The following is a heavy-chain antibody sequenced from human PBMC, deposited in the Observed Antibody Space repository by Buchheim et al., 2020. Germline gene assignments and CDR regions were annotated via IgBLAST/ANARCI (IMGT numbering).Heavy chain of an antibody. CDR3: ARDRCGYSSSSCWFDP. CDR2: IWYDGSNK. Sequence: QVQLVESGGGVVQPGRSLRLSCAASGFTFSSYGMHWVRQAPGQGLEWVAVIWYDGSNKYYADSVKGRFTISRDNSKNTLYLQMNSLRAEDTAVYYCARDRCGYSSSSCWFDPWGQGTL. CDR1: GFTFSSYG. D-gene: IGHD6-6*01. V-gene: IGHV3-33*01. J-gene: IGHJ5*02.